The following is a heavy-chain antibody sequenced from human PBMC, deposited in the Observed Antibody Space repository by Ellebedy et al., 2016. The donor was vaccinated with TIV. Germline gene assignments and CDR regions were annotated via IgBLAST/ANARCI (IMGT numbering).Heavy chain of an antibody. CDR1: GGSISGSSYY. CDR2: IYYTGST. CDR3: ARGRWLQPYFDY. V-gene: IGHV4-31*03. J-gene: IGHJ4*02. Sequence: MPSETLSLTCTVSGGSISGSSYYWGWLRQHPGKGLEWIGYIYYTGSTYYNPSLKSRLIISVDTSKNQFSLKLTSVTAADTAVYYCARGRWLQPYFDYWGQGTPVTVSS. D-gene: IGHD5-24*01.